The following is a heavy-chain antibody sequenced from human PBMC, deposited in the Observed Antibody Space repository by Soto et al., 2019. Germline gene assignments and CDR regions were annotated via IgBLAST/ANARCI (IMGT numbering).Heavy chain of an antibody. CDR3: ARRYSGYGDYYYYYMDV. D-gene: IGHD5-12*01. CDR2: INPSGGST. CDR1: GYTFTSYY. V-gene: IGHV1-46*03. Sequence: ASVKVSCKASGYTFTSYYMHWVRQAPGQGLEWMGIINPSGGSTSYAQKFQGRVTMTRDTSTSTVYMELSSLRSEDTAVYYCARRYSGYGDYYYYYMDVWGKGTTVTVSS. J-gene: IGHJ6*03.